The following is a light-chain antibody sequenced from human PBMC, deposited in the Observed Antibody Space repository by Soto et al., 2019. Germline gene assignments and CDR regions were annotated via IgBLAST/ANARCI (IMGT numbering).Light chain of an antibody. Sequence: IQMTQPPSSLSASVGDRVTITCRASQSISSYLNWYQQKPGKAPKVLIYATSSLQSGVPSRFSGSGSGTDFTLTISGLQPDDFATYYCQHCDTSWPFGQGTKVDIK. CDR2: ATS. J-gene: IGKJ1*01. CDR3: QHCDTSWP. V-gene: IGKV1-39*01. CDR1: QSISSY.